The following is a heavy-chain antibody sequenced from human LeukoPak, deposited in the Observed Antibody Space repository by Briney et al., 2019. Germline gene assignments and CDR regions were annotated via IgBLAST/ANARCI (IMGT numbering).Heavy chain of an antibody. V-gene: IGHV4-61*02. J-gene: IGHJ4*02. D-gene: IGHD3-10*01. CDR1: GGSISSSNYY. CDR3: ARGLWFGDENPPYFDY. CDR2: IYTSGST. Sequence: SETLSLTCTVSGGSISSSNYYWSWIRQPAGKGLEWIGRIYTSGSTNYNPSLKSRVTISVDTSKNRFSRKLSSVTAADTAVYYCARGLWFGDENPPYFDYWGQGTLVTVSS.